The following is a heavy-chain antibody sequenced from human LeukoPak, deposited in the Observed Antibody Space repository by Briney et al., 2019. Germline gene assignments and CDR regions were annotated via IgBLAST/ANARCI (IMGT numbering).Heavy chain of an antibody. Sequence: EASVKVSCKASGYTFTGYYMHWVRQAPGQGLEWMGWINPNSGGTNYAQKFQGRVTMTRDTSISTAYMELSRLRSDDTAVYYCAREIEPIVVVITRDYYFDYWGQGTLVTVSS. CDR3: AREIEPIVVVITRDYYFDY. J-gene: IGHJ4*02. CDR2: INPNSGGT. D-gene: IGHD3-22*01. V-gene: IGHV1-2*02. CDR1: GYTFTGYY.